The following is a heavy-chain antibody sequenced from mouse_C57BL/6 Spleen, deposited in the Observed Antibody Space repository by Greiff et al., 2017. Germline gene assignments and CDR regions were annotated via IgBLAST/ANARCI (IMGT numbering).Heavy chain of an antibody. J-gene: IGHJ2*01. V-gene: IGHV5-6*01. CDR3: ASSYGSSYYFDY. D-gene: IGHD1-1*01. CDR2: ISSGGSYT. CDR1: GFTFSSYG. Sequence: DVQLVESGGDLVKPGGSLKLSCAASGFTFSSYGMSWVRQTPDKRLEWVATISSGGSYTYYPDSVKGRFTISRDNAKNTLYLQMSSLKSEDTAMYYCASSYGSSYYFDYWGQGTTLTVSS.